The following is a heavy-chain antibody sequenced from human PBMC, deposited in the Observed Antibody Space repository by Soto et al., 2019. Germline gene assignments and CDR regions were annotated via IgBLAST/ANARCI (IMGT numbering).Heavy chain of an antibody. Sequence: SVKVSCKASGYTFTSYAMHWVRQAPGQRLEWMGWINAGNGNTKYSQKFQGRVTITRDTSASTAYMELSSLRSEDTAVYYCAKDYYDSSGYYPPALLFDYWGQGTLVTVSS. V-gene: IGHV1-3*01. CDR1: GYTFTSYA. CDR3: AKDYYDSSGYYPPALLFDY. CDR2: INAGNGNT. D-gene: IGHD3-22*01. J-gene: IGHJ4*02.